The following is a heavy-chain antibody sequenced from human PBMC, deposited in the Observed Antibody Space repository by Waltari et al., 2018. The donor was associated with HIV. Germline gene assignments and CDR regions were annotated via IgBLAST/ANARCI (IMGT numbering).Heavy chain of an antibody. CDR3: ARDRNSRGAFEI. J-gene: IGHJ3*02. V-gene: IGHV3-48*01. Sequence: EVQLVESGGGLVQPGGSLSRSGSASGFSFSTYSMSWVRQAPGKGLEWVSYISTSTSTIYYADSVKGRFTISRDNAKNSLYLQMNSLRAEDTAVYHCARDRNSRGAFEIWGQGTMVTVSS. D-gene: IGHD5-18*01. CDR1: GFSFSTYS. CDR2: ISTSTSTI.